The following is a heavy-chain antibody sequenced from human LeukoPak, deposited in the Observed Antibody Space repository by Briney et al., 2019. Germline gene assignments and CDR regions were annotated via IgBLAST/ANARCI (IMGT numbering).Heavy chain of an antibody. V-gene: IGHV3-7*01. CDR1: GFTFSSYW. Sequence: PGGSLRLSCAASGFTFSSYWMSWVRQAPGKGLEWVANIKQDGSEKYYVDSVKGRFTISRDNAKNSLYLQMNSLRAEDTAVYYCARDHKSGWPGVFDYWGQGTLVTVSS. J-gene: IGHJ4*02. CDR2: IKQDGSEK. CDR3: ARDHKSGWPGVFDY. D-gene: IGHD6-19*01.